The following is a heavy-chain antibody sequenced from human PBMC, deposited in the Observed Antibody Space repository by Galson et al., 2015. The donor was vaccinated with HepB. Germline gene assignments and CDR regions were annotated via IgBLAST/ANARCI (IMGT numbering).Heavy chain of an antibody. CDR1: GFTVSSNY. D-gene: IGHD3-10*01. J-gene: IGHJ4*02. V-gene: IGHV3-53*01. Sequence: SLRLSCAASGFTVSSNYMSWVRQAPGKGLEWVSVVYSGGSTYYADSVKGRFTISRDNSKNTLYLQMNSLRADDTAVYYCARMHPGGDYFDYWGQGTLVTVSS. CDR3: ARMHPGGDYFDY. CDR2: VYSGGST.